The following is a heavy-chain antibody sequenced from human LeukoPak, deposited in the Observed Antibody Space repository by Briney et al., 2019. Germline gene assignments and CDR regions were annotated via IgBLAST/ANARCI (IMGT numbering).Heavy chain of an antibody. J-gene: IGHJ6*02. CDR1: GGSFSGYY. V-gene: IGHV4-34*01. CDR2: INHSGST. D-gene: IGHD1-26*01. CDR3: ARKILVPSYYYGMDV. Sequence: ETLSLTCAVYGGSFSGYYWSWIRQPPGKGLEWIGEINHSGSTNYNPSLKSRVTISVDASKNQFSLKLSSVTAADTAVYYCARKILVPSYYYGMDVWGQGTTVTVSS.